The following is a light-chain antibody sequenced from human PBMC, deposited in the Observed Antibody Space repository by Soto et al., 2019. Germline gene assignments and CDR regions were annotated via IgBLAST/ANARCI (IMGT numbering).Light chain of an antibody. CDR1: SSNIGNNY. Sequence: QSVLTQPPSVSAAPGQKVTISCSGSSSNIGNNYVSWYQQLPGTAPKLLIYDNNKRPSGIPDRFSASKSGTSATLGITGLQTGDEADYYCGTWDSSLSAYAFGSGTKLTVL. CDR3: GTWDSSLSAYA. J-gene: IGLJ1*01. V-gene: IGLV1-51*01. CDR2: DNN.